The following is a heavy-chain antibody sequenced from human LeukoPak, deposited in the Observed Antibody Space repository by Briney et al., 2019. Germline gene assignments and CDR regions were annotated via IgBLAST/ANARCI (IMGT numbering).Heavy chain of an antibody. CDR1: GRTFSSYA. V-gene: IGHV1-69*04. Sequence: SVNVSCKASGRTFSSYAISWVRQAPGQGLEWMGRIIPMLGIANYAQKFQGRVTITADKSTSTAYMELSSLRSEDTAVYYCARDPQDYYDSSGYTYYFDYWGQGTLVTVSS. CDR2: IIPMLGIA. CDR3: ARDPQDYYDSSGYTYYFDY. D-gene: IGHD3-22*01. J-gene: IGHJ4*02.